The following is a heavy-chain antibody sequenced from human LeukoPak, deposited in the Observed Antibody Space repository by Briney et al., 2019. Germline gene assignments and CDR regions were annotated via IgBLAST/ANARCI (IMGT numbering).Heavy chain of an antibody. J-gene: IGHJ4*02. Sequence: ASVKVSCKASGYTFTSYGISWVRQAPGQGLEWMGWISAYNGNTNYAQKLQGRVTMTTDTSTSTAYMELRSLRSDDTAVYYCAKGDGYNYEGSNFDYWGQGTLVTVSS. CDR2: ISAYNGNT. CDR3: AKGDGYNYEGSNFDY. D-gene: IGHD5-24*01. CDR1: GYTFTSYG. V-gene: IGHV1-18*01.